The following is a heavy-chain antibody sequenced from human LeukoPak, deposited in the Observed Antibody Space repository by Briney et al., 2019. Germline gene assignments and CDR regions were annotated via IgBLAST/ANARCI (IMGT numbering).Heavy chain of an antibody. D-gene: IGHD2-2*01. V-gene: IGHV3-23*01. Sequence: GWSLTLSCAASGFTFSSYALSWVGQGPGKGLEGVATISGSGSSTDYAASVKSRFTISRDNSKNTLYLQMSSLRAEDTAIYYCAKVREGVVVVPAAPVDFWGQGTLVTVSS. CDR2: ISGSGSST. J-gene: IGHJ4*02. CDR3: AKVREGVVVVPAAPVDF. CDR1: GFTFSSYA.